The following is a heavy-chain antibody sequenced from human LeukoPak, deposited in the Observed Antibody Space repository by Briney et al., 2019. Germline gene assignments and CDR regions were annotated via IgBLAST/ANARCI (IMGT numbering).Heavy chain of an antibody. CDR3: ARASGYYPPGFDY. CDR2: IYYSGST. J-gene: IGHJ4*02. Sequence: PSETLSLTCTVSGGSISSGGYYWRWIRQHPGKGLEWIGYIYYSGSTYYNPPLQSRVTISVDASKNQFSLKLSFVTAADTAVYYCARASGYYPPGFDYWGQGTLVPVSS. V-gene: IGHV4-31*03. D-gene: IGHD3-22*01. CDR1: GGSISSGGYY.